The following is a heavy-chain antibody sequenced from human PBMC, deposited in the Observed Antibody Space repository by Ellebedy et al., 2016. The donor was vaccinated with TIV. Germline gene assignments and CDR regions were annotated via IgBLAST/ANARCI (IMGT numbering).Heavy chain of an antibody. Sequence: AASVKVSCKASGGTFSSYAISWARQAPGQGLEWMGGIIPIFGTANYAQKFQGRVTITADKSTSTAYMELSSLRSEETAVYYCARGYYYDSSGYYQVPFDYWGQGTLVTVSS. CDR2: IIPIFGTA. V-gene: IGHV1-69*06. CDR1: GGTFSSYA. D-gene: IGHD3-22*01. CDR3: ARGYYYDSSGYYQVPFDY. J-gene: IGHJ4*02.